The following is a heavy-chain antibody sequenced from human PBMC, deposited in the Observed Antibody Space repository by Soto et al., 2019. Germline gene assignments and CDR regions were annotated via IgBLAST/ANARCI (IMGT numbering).Heavy chain of an antibody. CDR1: GGSISSYY. J-gene: IGHJ4*02. CDR3: ARDNGYSYGYTLDH. Sequence: SETLSLTCTVSGGSISSYYWSWIRQPPGKGLEWIGYIYYSGRTNYNPSLKSRVTISVDTSKNQFSLKLSSVTAADTAVYYCARDNGYSYGYTLDHWGQGTRVTVS. D-gene: IGHD5-18*01. CDR2: IYYSGRT. V-gene: IGHV4-59*01.